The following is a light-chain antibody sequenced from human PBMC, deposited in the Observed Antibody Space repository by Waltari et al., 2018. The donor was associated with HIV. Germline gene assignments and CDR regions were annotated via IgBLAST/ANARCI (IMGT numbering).Light chain of an antibody. Sequence: QSALPQPASVSGSPGQSITISCTGTTSYFRGYNSVAWYQQHPGKAPKLIFYDVSNRPSGVPYRFSGSKSGNTASLTISGLQAEDEADYYCKSKTSSSTPCVFGTGTKVTVL. CDR2: DVS. CDR3: KSKTSSSTPCV. J-gene: IGLJ1*01. CDR1: TSYFRGYNS. V-gene: IGLV2-14*03.